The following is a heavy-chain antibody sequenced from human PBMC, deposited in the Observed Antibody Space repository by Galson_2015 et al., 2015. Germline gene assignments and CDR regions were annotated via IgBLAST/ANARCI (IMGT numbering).Heavy chain of an antibody. V-gene: IGHV1-46*01. Sequence: SVKVSCKASGYTFTSYYMHWVRQAPGQGLEWMGIINPSGGSTSYAQKFQGRVTMTRDTSTSTVYMELSSLRSEDTAVYYCARAAGSSGPTWTDFDYWGQGTLVTVSS. D-gene: IGHD6-19*01. J-gene: IGHJ4*02. CDR2: INPSGGST. CDR3: ARAAGSSGPTWTDFDY. CDR1: GYTFTSYY.